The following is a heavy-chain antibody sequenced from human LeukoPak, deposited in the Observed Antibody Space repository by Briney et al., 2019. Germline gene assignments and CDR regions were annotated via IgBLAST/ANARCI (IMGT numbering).Heavy chain of an antibody. Sequence: PGGSLRLSCAASGFTFSSYEMNWVRQAPRKGLEWVSYISSSGSTIYYADSVKGRFTISRDNAENSLYLQMNSLRAEDTAVYYCAELGITMIGGVWGKGTTVTISS. V-gene: IGHV3-48*03. CDR2: ISSSGSTI. CDR3: AELGITMIGGV. D-gene: IGHD3-10*02. J-gene: IGHJ6*04. CDR1: GFTFSSYE.